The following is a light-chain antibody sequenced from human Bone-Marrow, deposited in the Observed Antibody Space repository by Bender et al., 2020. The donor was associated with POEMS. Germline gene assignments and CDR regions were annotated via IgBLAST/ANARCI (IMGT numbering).Light chain of an antibody. Sequence: QSALTQPASVSESPGLSITISCTGTSSDVGNYDLVSWYQQHPGKVPKLMIFDVNKRPSGVPDRFSGSESGNTASLTVSGLQAEDEADYYCSSYGGSGNVVFGGGTKLTVL. V-gene: IGLV2-14*02. J-gene: IGLJ2*01. CDR2: DVN. CDR3: SSYGGSGNVV. CDR1: SSDVGNYDL.